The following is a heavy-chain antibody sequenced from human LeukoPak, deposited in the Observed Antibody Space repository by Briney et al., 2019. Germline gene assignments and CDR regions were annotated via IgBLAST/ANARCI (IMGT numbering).Heavy chain of an antibody. CDR3: ARGEMAAAGQTNNWFDP. CDR2: INHSGST. D-gene: IGHD6-13*01. J-gene: IGHJ5*02. CDR1: GDSMTLSTYY. V-gene: IGHV4-34*01. Sequence: SETLSLTCTVSGDSMTLSTYYWSWIRQPPGKGLEWIGEINHSGSTNYNPSLKSRVAISVDTSKNQFSLKLSSVTAADTAVYYCARGEMAAAGQTNNWFDPWGQGTLVTVSS.